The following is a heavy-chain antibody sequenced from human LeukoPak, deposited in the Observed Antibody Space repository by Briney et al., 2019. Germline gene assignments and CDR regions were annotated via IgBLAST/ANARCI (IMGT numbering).Heavy chain of an antibody. D-gene: IGHD6-13*01. CDR2: INPSGGST. CDR1: GYTFTSYY. Sequence: ASVKVSCKASGYTFTSYYMHWVRQAPGQGLEWMGIINPSGGSTSYAQKFQGRVTMTRDMSTSTVYMELSSLRSEDTAVYFCTALGIAAAGMDYWGQGTLVTVSS. J-gene: IGHJ4*02. CDR3: TALGIAAAGMDY. V-gene: IGHV1-46*03.